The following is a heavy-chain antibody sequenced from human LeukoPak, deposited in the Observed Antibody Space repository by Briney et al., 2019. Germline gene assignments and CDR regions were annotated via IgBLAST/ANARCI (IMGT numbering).Heavy chain of an antibody. CDR1: GFTFSSYA. CDR3: AKGSQSSSWNFDY. Sequence: GGSLRLSCAASGFTFSSYAMHWVRRAPGKGLEWVSATSGSGLSPYYAGAVKGRFTISRDNSKNTLYLQMNSLRAEDTAVYYCAKGSQSSSWNFDYWGQGTLVTVSS. V-gene: IGHV3-23*01. CDR2: TSGSGLSP. J-gene: IGHJ4*02. D-gene: IGHD6-13*01.